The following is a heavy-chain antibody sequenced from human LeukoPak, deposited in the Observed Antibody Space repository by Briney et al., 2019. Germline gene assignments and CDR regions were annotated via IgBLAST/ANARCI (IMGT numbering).Heavy chain of an antibody. CDR3: ASNLASGTGWFDP. CDR1: GYTFTDYY. Sequence: SVNVSCKASGYTFTDYYMHWVRQAPGLGLEGMGWINPHNGCTNYAQKFQGRVTLTSDTSIITAYMDLSRLTSDDTALYYCASNLASGTGWFDPWGQGTLVTVGS. J-gene: IGHJ5*02. V-gene: IGHV1-2*02. D-gene: IGHD1-26*01. CDR2: INPHNGCT.